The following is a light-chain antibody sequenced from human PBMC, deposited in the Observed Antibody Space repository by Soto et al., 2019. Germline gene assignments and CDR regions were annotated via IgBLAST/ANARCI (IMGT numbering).Light chain of an antibody. CDR2: KAS. Sequence: DIQMTQSPSTLSASVGDRVTVTCRASQSISSWLAWYQQKPGKAPKLLIYKASSLESGVPSRFSGSGSGTEFTLTISSLQPDDFATYYCQQYDSFSLTFGGGTKVEIK. CDR3: QQYDSFSLT. J-gene: IGKJ4*01. CDR1: QSISSW. V-gene: IGKV1-5*03.